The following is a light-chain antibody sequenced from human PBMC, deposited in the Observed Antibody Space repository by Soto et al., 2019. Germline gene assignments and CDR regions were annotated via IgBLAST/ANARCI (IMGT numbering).Light chain of an antibody. CDR3: QQSYSTPDT. V-gene: IGKV1-39*01. CDR1: QSISSY. J-gene: IGKJ1*01. CDR2: AAS. Sequence: DIQKTQTPSSLSASVGDRVTITCRASQSISSYLNWYQQKPGKAPKLLIYAASSLQSGVPSRFSGSGSGTDFTLTISSLQPEDFATYYCQQSYSTPDTFVQGSKVDI.